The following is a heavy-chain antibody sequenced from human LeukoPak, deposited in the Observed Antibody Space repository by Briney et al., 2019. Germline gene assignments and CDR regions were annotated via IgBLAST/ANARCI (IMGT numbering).Heavy chain of an antibody. D-gene: IGHD3-3*01. J-gene: IGHJ4*02. Sequence: GGSLRLSCAASGFTVSSNYMSWVRQAPGKGLEWVSVIYSGGSTYYADSVKGRFTISRDNSKNTLYLQMNSLRAEDTAVYYCAKESEIFYIDYWGQGTLVTVSS. CDR1: GFTVSSNY. V-gene: IGHV3-53*01. CDR2: IYSGGST. CDR3: AKESEIFYIDY.